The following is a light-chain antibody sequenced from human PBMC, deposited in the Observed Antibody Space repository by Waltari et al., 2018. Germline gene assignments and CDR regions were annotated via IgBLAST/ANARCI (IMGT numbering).Light chain of an antibody. Sequence: SYVLTQPPSSSVAPGQTASIPFGGNHIGSRSLHWYQQKRGQAPLLVIFYDRDRPSGIPERFSGTNSGNTATLTISRVEAGDEADYYCQVWDINNDHLLVFGGGTRLTAL. CDR3: QVWDINNDHLLV. J-gene: IGLJ2*01. V-gene: IGLV3-21*04. CDR1: HIGSRS. CDR2: YDR.